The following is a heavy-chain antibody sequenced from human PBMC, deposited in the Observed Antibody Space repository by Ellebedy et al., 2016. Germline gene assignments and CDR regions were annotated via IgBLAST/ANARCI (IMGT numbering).Heavy chain of an antibody. CDR2: ISWNSGSI. Sequence: GGSLRLSXAASGFHFDDYGMHWVRHAPGKGLEWVSSISWNSGSIGYGDSVKGRFTISRDNAKNSLYLQMNSLGAEDTAFYYCAKDRDRWSNFDYWGQGILVTVSS. D-gene: IGHD4-23*01. J-gene: IGHJ4*02. CDR1: GFHFDDYG. V-gene: IGHV3-9*01. CDR3: AKDRDRWSNFDY.